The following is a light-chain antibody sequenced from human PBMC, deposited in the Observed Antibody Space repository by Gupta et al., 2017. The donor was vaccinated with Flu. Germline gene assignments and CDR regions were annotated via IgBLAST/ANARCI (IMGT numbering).Light chain of an antibody. V-gene: IGLV3-19*01. CDR3: HCQDSSGNQYV. CDR1: SLRNYY. Sequence: SSELTQDPAVSVALRQTVRNTCQGDSLRNYYASWYQQKPGQAPVLVIFGRYNRPSGIPDRFSGSSSGTTASLTITGAQAEDEADYYGHCQDSSGNQYVFGGGTKVTVL. J-gene: IGLJ1*01. CDR2: GRY.